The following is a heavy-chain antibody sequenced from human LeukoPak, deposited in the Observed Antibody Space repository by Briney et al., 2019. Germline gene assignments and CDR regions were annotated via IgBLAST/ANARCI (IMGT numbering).Heavy chain of an antibody. V-gene: IGHV1-46*01. Sequence: GASVKVSCKASGYTFTSYYIHWMRHAPGEGLEWMGIINPSGGSTSYTQKFQGRITLTRDTSTSTVYMELNSLRYEDTAVYYCARGAQFGDKGSFDYWGQGTLVTVSS. J-gene: IGHJ4*02. CDR3: ARGAQFGDKGSFDY. CDR1: GYTFTSYY. D-gene: IGHD4-17*01. CDR2: INPSGGST.